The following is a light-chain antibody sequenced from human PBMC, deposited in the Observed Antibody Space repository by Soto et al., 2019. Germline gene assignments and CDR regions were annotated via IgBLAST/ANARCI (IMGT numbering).Light chain of an antibody. J-gene: IGLJ1*01. CDR1: SRDVGGYNY. CDR3: SSYAGSSNV. Sequence: QSALAQPPSAPGSRGQTVAISGTRTSRDVGGYNYVSWYQQHPGKAPKLMIYEVNKRPSGVPDRFSGSKSGNTASLTVSGLQAEDEADYYCSSYAGSSNVFGTGTKVTVL. CDR2: EVN. V-gene: IGLV2-8*01.